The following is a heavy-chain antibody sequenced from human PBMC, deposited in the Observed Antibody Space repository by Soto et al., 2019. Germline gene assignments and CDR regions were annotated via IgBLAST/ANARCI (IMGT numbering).Heavy chain of an antibody. V-gene: IGHV4-59*01. J-gene: IGHJ4*02. Sequence: QVQLQESGPGLVKPSETLSLTCTVSGGSISSYYWSWIRQPPGKGLEWIGYIYYSGSTNYNPSLKSRVTISVGTSKNQFALKLSSVTAADTAVYYCERLYCGGDCFDYWGQGTLVTVSS. D-gene: IGHD2-21*01. CDR2: IYYSGST. CDR1: GGSISSYY. CDR3: ERLYCGGDCFDY.